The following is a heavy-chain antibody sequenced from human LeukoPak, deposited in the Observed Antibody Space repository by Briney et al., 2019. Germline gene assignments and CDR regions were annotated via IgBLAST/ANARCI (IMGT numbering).Heavy chain of an antibody. CDR1: GGSISSSSYY. CDR3: ARDRKGYYYYYMDV. J-gene: IGHJ6*03. Sequence: SETLSLTCTVSGGSISSSSYYWGWIRQPPGKGLEWIGSIYYSGSTYCNPSLKSRVTISVDTSKNQFSLKLSSVTAADTAVYYCARDRKGYYYYYMDVWGKGTTVTVSS. D-gene: IGHD2/OR15-2a*01. CDR2: IYYSGST. V-gene: IGHV4-39*07.